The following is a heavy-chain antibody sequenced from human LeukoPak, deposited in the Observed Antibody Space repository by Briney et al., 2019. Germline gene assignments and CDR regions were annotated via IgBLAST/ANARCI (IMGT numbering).Heavy chain of an antibody. V-gene: IGHV3-23*01. CDR2: ISSTGGAT. J-gene: IGHJ3*02. CDR1: GFPFSNYA. Sequence: GGSLRLSCTASGFPFSNYAMSWVRQAPGKGLEWVSSISSTGGATHYADSVKGRFSISRDNSENTLYFQMNSLRAEDTAVYFCAKHRAARTAPDAFDIWGQGTTVTVS. CDR3: AKHRAARTAPDAFDI. D-gene: IGHD6-25*01.